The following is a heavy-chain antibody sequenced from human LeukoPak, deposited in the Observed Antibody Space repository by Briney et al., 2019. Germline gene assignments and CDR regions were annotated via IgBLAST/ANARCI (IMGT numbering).Heavy chain of an antibody. CDR2: ISAYNGNT. D-gene: IGHD4-17*01. V-gene: IGHV1-18*01. CDR3: ARDASRDYEPPFDY. CDR1: GYTFTSYG. Sequence: GASVKVSCKTSGYTFTSYGLSWVRQAPGQGLEWMGWISAYNGNTNYAQKLQGRVTMTTDTSTSTAYMELRSLRSDDTAVYYCARDASRDYEPPFDYWGQGTLVTVSS. J-gene: IGHJ4*02.